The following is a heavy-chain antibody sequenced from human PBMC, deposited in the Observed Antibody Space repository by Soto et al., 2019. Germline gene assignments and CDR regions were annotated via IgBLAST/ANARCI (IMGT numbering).Heavy chain of an antibody. CDR3: ATDLSRQSWKLFDH. V-gene: IGHV1-2*02. D-gene: IGHD1-1*01. CDR2: IHPNSGET. J-gene: IGHJ5*02. Sequence: PVKVSCKSSGYTFTDHYINWVRQAPGHAPEYMGWIHPNSGETKYVERFQGRVTMTRDTSISTAYLELRRLTSDDTAVYYCATDLSRQSWKLFDHSGQGTRVTVSS. CDR1: GYTFTDHY.